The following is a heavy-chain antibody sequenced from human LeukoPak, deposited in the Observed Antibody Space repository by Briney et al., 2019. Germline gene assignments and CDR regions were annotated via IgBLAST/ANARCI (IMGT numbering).Heavy chain of an antibody. CDR2: IYYSGST. J-gene: IGHJ4*02. Sequence: SETLSLTCAVYGGSFSGYYWSWIRQPPGKGLEWIGSIYYSGSTYYNPSLKSRVTISVDTSKNQFSLKLSSVTAADTAVYYCARHGRGSSGPTIDYWGQGTLVTVSS. CDR1: GGSFSGYY. CDR3: ARHGRGSSGPTIDY. D-gene: IGHD6-19*01. V-gene: IGHV4-34*01.